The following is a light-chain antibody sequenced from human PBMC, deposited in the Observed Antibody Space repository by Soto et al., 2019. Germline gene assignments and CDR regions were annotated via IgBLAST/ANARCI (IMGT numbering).Light chain of an antibody. CDR1: QNIKNNY. J-gene: IGKJ1*01. Sequence: VVMTQSPRTLSLSPGERATLSCRASQNIKNNYVGWYQQKPGQAPTLLIYGASARATGVPDRFSGSGSGTDFTLTIRRLEPDDFAVYYCQQYGSSPRTFGQGTKVEIK. CDR2: GAS. CDR3: QQYGSSPRT. V-gene: IGKV3-20*01.